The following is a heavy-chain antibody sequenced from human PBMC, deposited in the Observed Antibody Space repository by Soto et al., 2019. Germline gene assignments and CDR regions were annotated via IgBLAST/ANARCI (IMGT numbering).Heavy chain of an antibody. V-gene: IGHV1-18*01. CDR2: NSAYNGNT. Sequence: QVPLVQSGAEVKKPGASVKVSCKASGYTFTSYGISWVRQAPGQGLEWMGWNSAYNGNTNYAQKLQCRVTMTTDTAASTAYMELMSLISDGTAVYYCARVELWFGEKWFDPWGKGTLVTVSS. J-gene: IGHJ5*02. CDR1: GYTFTSYG. CDR3: ARVELWFGEKWFDP. D-gene: IGHD3-10*01.